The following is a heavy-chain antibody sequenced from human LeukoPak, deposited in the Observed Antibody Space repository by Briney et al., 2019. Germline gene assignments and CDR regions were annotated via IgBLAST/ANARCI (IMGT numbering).Heavy chain of an antibody. Sequence: GGSLRLSCAASGFTFSSYAMSWVRQAPGKGLEWVSAISGSGGSTYYADSVKGRFTISRDNSKDTLYLQMNSLRAEDTAVYYCAKELVEGELFGGYFDYWGQGTLVTVSS. CDR2: ISGSGGST. V-gene: IGHV3-23*01. J-gene: IGHJ4*02. CDR1: GFTFSSYA. D-gene: IGHD3-16*01. CDR3: AKELVEGELFGGYFDY.